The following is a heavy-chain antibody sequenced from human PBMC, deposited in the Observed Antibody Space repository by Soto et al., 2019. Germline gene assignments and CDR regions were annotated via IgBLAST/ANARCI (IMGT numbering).Heavy chain of an antibody. V-gene: IGHV4-39*01. J-gene: IGHJ5*01. D-gene: IGHD2-21*01. Sequence: LSLTCAVSGVSIHNSHSFWGWIRQPPGKGLEFIANVYYSGGAHYNPSFKSRVTISVDTATNQVSLRMSSVTAADTAVYFCGRVVEGATRHTDFDSWGQGTLVTVSS. CDR1: GVSIHNSHSF. CDR2: VYYSGGA. CDR3: GRVVEGATRHTDFDS.